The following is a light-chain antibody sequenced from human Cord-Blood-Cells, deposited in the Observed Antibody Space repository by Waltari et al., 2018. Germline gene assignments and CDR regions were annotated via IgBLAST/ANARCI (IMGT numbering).Light chain of an antibody. CDR3: CSYAGSYTLV. Sequence: QSALTQPRSVSGSPGQSVTISCTGTSSDVGGYNYVSWYQQHPGKAPKLMISDVSKRPSGVPVRFSGSKSGNTASLTISGLQAEDEADYYCCSYAGSYTLVFGGGTKLTVL. J-gene: IGLJ2*01. CDR2: DVS. CDR1: SSDVGGYNY. V-gene: IGLV2-11*01.